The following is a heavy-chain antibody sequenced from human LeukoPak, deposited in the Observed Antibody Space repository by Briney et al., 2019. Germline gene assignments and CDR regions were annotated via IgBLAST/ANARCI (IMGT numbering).Heavy chain of an antibody. CDR3: ASFPTRGYSYGLFDY. J-gene: IGHJ4*02. D-gene: IGHD5-18*01. V-gene: IGHV3-11*06. Sequence: GGSLTLSCAASGFTFSDYYMSWIRQAPGKGLEWVSYISSSSSYTNYADSVKGRLTISRDNAKNSLYLQMNSLRAEDTAVYYCASFPTRGYSYGLFDYWGQGTLVTVSS. CDR2: ISSSSSYT. CDR1: GFTFSDYY.